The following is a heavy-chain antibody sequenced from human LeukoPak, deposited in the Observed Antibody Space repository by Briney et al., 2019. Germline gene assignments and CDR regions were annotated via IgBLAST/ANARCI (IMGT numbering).Heavy chain of an antibody. CDR3: ARDRPPRPRAIAAAEADY. D-gene: IGHD6-13*01. Sequence: ASVKVSCKASGGTFSSYAISWVRQAPGQGLEWMGGIIPIFGTANYAQKFQGRVTITADESTSTAYMELSSLRSEDTAVYYCARDRPPRPRAIAAAEADYWGQGTLVTVSS. V-gene: IGHV1-69*13. J-gene: IGHJ4*02. CDR2: IIPIFGTA. CDR1: GGTFSSYA.